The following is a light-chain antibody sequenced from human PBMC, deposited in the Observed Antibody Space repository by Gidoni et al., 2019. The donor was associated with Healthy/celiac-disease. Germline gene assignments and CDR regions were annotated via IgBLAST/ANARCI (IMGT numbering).Light chain of an antibody. J-gene: IGKJ1*01. CDR2: KAS. CDR3: QQYNSYSM. CDR1: QSISSW. Sequence: DIQMTQSPSNLSASVGDRVTITCRASQSISSWLAWYQQKPGKAPKLLIYKASSLESGVPSRFSGSGSGTEFTLTISSLQPDDFATYYCQQYNSYSMFGQGTKVEIK. V-gene: IGKV1-5*03.